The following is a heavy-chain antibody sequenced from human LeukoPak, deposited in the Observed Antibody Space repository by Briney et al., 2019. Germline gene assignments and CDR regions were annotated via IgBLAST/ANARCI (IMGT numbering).Heavy chain of an antibody. CDR2: TRHKADSYAT. CDR1: ALTFSGHC. J-gene: IGHJ4*02. CDR3: AREGGYCSGGSCFDY. D-gene: IGHD2-15*01. Sequence: SLKLANKTAALTFSGHCNAWVRQAPGKELDWVCCTRHKADSYATRYAAAVKGRFTISRYDSKNSLSLQMNSLRSTDTAVYYCAREGGYCSGGSCFDYCGQGTLVTVSS. V-gene: IGHV3-72*01.